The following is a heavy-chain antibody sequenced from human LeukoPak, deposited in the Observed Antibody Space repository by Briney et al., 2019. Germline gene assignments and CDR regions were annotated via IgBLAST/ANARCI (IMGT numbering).Heavy chain of an antibody. V-gene: IGHV6-1*01. Sequence: SQTLSLTCAISGDSVSSNGASWNWIRQSPSRGLEWLGRTYYRSQQWHSDYAPSVKGRITLNPDTSKNQFSLQLNSVTPEDTAVYYCGRETDFGVVTNWGQGTLVTVSS. CDR3: GRETDFGVVTN. CDR1: GDSVSSNGAS. D-gene: IGHD3-3*01. CDR2: TYYRSQQWHS. J-gene: IGHJ4*02.